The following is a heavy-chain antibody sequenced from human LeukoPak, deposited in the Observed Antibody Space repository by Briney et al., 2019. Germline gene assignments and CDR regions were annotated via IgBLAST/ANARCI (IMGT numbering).Heavy chain of an antibody. V-gene: IGHV6-1*01. D-gene: IGHD3-10*01. Sequence: SQTLSLTCTITGDSVSSNKAAWNWIRQSPSRGLEWLGRTYYDSQWYRDYAASVKSRMTVNPDTSKNRFSLHLNSVTPEDTAVYYCARNYYGSGSYYTLDSWGPGTLVTVSS. J-gene: IGHJ4*02. CDR1: GDSVSSNKAA. CDR3: ARNYYGSGSYYTLDS. CDR2: TYYDSQWYR.